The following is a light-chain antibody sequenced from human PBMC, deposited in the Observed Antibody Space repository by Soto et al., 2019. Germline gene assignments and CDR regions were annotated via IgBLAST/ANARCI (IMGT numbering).Light chain of an antibody. Sequence: EIVLTQPPATLSVSPGEGDTLFCRASQGIGDTLAWYQHKPGQAPRLLIYGASSRATGIPDRFSGSGSGTDFTLTITRLEPEDFAVYHCQQYGRTPTFGQGTKVDIK. CDR2: GAS. V-gene: IGKV3-20*01. CDR3: QQYGRTPT. J-gene: IGKJ1*01. CDR1: QGIGDT.